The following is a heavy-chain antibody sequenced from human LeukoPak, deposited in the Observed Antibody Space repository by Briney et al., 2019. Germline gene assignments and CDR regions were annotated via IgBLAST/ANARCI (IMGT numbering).Heavy chain of an antibody. CDR3: ARAGIAAAILT. CDR1: GYTFTGYY. CDR2: INPNSGDT. V-gene: IGHV1-2*02. Sequence: ASVKVSCKASGYTFTGYYVHWVRQAPGQGLEWMGWINPNSGDTNYAQKFQGRVTMTRDTSISTAYMELSRLTSDDTAVHYCARAGIAAAILTWGQGTLVTVSS. D-gene: IGHD6-13*01. J-gene: IGHJ4*02.